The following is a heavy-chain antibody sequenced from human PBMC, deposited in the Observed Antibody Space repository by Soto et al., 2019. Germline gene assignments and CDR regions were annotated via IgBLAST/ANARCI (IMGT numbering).Heavy chain of an antibody. J-gene: IGHJ4*01. V-gene: IGHV4-59*01. CDR1: GASISGNY. D-gene: IGHD6-19*01. Sequence: PSETLSLTCTVSGASISGNYWSWIRQPPGKGLEWIGYIYDSGSTNYSPSLQSRVTMSVDRSKNQFSLALTSVTAADTAVYFCARYRRGTGWYYLDYWGHG. CDR3: ARYRRGTGWYYLDY. CDR2: IYDSGST.